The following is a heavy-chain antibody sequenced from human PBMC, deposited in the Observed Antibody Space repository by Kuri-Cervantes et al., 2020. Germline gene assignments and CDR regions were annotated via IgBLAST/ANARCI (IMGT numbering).Heavy chain of an antibody. V-gene: IGHV1-46*01. CDR3: AAESLVGATAEFDY. CDR1: GYTFTSYY. J-gene: IGHJ4*02. Sequence: ASVKVSCKASGYTFTSYYMHWVRQAPGQGLEWMGIINPSGGSTNYAQKFQERVTITRDMSTSTAYMELSSLRSEDTAVYYCAAESLVGATAEFDYWGQGTLVTVSS. D-gene: IGHD1-26*01. CDR2: INPSGGST.